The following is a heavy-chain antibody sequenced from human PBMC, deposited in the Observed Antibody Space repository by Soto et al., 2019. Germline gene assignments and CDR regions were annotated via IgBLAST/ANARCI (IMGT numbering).Heavy chain of an antibody. Sequence: GGSLRLSCAASGFTFSSYGMHWVRQAPGKGLEWVAVISYDGSNKYYADSVKGRFTISRDNSKNTLYLQMNSLRAEDTAVYYCAKGQGGYSGYDESSEFDPWGQGTLVTVSS. CDR3: AKGQGGYSGYDESSEFDP. J-gene: IGHJ5*02. V-gene: IGHV3-30*18. D-gene: IGHD5-12*01. CDR2: ISYDGSNK. CDR1: GFTFSSYG.